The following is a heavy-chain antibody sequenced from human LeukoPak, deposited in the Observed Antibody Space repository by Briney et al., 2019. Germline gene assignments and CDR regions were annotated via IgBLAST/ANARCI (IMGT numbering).Heavy chain of an antibody. CDR3: ARGPNYGSP. CDR2: IYHSGST. D-gene: IGHD3-10*01. J-gene: IGHJ5*02. CDR1: GYSISSGYY. Sequence: SETLSLTCTVSGYSISSGYYWGWIRQPPGKGLEWIGSIYHSGSTNYNPSLKSRVTISVDTSKNQFSLKLSSVTAADTAVYYCARGPNYGSPWGQGTLVTVSS. V-gene: IGHV4-38-2*02.